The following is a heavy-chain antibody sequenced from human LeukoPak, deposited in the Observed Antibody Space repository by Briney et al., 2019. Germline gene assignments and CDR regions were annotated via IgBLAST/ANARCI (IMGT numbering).Heavy chain of an antibody. D-gene: IGHD3-16*02. V-gene: IGHV3-48*01. CDR1: GFTFSSYS. Sequence: GGSLRLSCAASGFTFSSYSMNWVRQAPGKGLEWVSYISSSSTIYYADSVKGRFTISRDNAKNSLYLQMNSLRAEDTAVYYCAREIGVGGGKYVWGSYRYDYWGQGTLVTVSS. J-gene: IGHJ4*02. CDR2: ISSSSTI. CDR3: AREIGVGGGKYVWGSYRYDY.